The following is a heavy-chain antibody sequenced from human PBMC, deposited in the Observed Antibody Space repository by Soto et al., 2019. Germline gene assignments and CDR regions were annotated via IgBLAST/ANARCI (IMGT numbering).Heavy chain of an antibody. CDR2: INHSGST. Sequence: QVQLQQWGAGMLKPSETLSLTCAVYGGSFSGYYWSWIRQPPGKGLEWIGEINHSGSTNYNPSLKSRVTISVDTSKNQFSLKLSSVTAADTAVYYCARLGXXXXXXXXSVRYYYYGMDVWGQGTTVTVSS. D-gene: IGHD3-16*01. V-gene: IGHV4-34*01. CDR3: ARLGXXXXXXXXSVRYYYYGMDV. J-gene: IGHJ6*02. CDR1: GGSFSGYY.